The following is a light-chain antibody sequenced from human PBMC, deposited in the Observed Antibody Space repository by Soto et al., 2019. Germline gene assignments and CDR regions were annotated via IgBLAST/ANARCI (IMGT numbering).Light chain of an antibody. CDR2: GAS. CDR1: QSVSSSY. J-gene: IGKJ1*01. Sequence: EIVLTQSPGTLSLSPGERATLSCRASQSVSSSYLGWYQQKPCQAPRLLIYGASSRATGIPDRFSGSGSGTDFTLTISRLEPEDFAVYYCQQYHSSRWTFGQGTKVE. CDR3: QQYHSSRWT. V-gene: IGKV3-20*01.